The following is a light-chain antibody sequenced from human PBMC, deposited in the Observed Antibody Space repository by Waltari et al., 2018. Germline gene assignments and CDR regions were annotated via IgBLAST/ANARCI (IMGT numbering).Light chain of an antibody. CDR3: SSRDSSGDVV. Sequence: SSELTQDPAVSVALGQTVRITCQGDILRVYYQNWCQQKPGQAPLLVIYGKNNRPSGIPDRFSASTSRNMASLTITGAQAEDEAHYYCSSRDSSGDVVFGGGTKLTVL. J-gene: IGLJ2*01. CDR2: GKN. CDR1: ILRVYY. V-gene: IGLV3-19*01.